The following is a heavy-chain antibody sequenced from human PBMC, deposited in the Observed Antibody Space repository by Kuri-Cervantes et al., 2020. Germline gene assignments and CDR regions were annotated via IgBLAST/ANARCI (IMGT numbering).Heavy chain of an antibody. Sequence: GESLKISCAASGFIFSNYAMHWVRQAPGKGLEYVSGISSSGDSTYYADSVKGRFTFSRDNSKNTLYLQMDSPRAEDMGVYYCARDRDTASYYMDVWGKGTTVTVSS. CDR2: ISSSGDST. V-gene: IGHV3-64*02. CDR1: GFIFSNYA. CDR3: ARDRDTASYYMDV. J-gene: IGHJ6*03. D-gene: IGHD5-18*01.